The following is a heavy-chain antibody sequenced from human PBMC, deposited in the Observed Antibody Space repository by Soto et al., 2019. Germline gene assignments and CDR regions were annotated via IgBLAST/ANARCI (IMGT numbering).Heavy chain of an antibody. J-gene: IGHJ6*02. D-gene: IGHD4-4*01. CDR2: ITGISNTI. Sequence: PGGSLRLSCEASGCSFRSYSMSWVRQAPGKGLEWISYITGISNTIYYADSVKGRFTISRDNAKNSLYLQMNSLRDEDTAVYFWARDKEIDYSNVYGMDVGGQGTTVTVS. V-gene: IGHV3-48*02. CDR3: ARDKEIDYSNVYGMDV. CDR1: GCSFRSYS.